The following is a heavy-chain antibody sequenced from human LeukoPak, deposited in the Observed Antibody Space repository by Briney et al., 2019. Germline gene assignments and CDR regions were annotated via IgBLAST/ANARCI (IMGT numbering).Heavy chain of an antibody. Sequence: PSETLSLTCAVYGGSVSGYYWSWIRQPPGKGLEGIGENSHWRRTHYNASLKGRVTMSVDTPKNQLALEVDSVAAADHGGYYCASSALYVVEPFDYWGQGILVTVSS. D-gene: IGHD2-2*02. CDR1: GGSVSGYY. CDR3: ASSALYVVEPFDY. CDR2: NSHWRRT. J-gene: IGHJ4*02. V-gene: IGHV4-34*01.